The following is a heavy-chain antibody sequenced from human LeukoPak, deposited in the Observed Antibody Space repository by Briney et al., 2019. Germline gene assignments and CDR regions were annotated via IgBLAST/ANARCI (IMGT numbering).Heavy chain of an antibody. J-gene: IGHJ3*02. CDR3: AREGGAPI. V-gene: IGHV1-2*02. CDR1: GYTFTSYG. CDR2: IDPNSGDT. Sequence: ASVKVSCKASGYTFTSYGISWVRQAPGQGLEWMGWIDPNSGDTNYAQKFQGRVTMTRDTSISTAYMELSRLRSEDTAVYYCAREGGAPIWGQGTMVTVSS. D-gene: IGHD2-21*01.